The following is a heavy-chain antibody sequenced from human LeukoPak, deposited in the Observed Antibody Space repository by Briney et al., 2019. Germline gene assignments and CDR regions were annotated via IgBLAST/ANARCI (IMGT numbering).Heavy chain of an antibody. V-gene: IGHV3-11*01. CDR1: GFTFSDYY. CDR2: ISAGGTTI. CDR3: ARVRSSSWTPGP. D-gene: IGHD6-13*01. Sequence: KSGGSLRLSCAASGFTFSDYYMTWIRQAPGKGLEWVSYISAGGTTIYYADSAKGRFTVSRDNARNSLYLQMNSLRAEDTAVHYCARVRSSSWTPGPWGQGTLVTVSS. J-gene: IGHJ5*02.